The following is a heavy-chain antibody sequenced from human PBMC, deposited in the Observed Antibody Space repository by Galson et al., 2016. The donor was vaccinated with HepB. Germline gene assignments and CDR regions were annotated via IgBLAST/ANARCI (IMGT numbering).Heavy chain of an antibody. J-gene: IGHJ4*02. Sequence: SLRLSCAASGFTFSNYAMNWVRQAPGNGLEWVSAITGTGSNTYHADSVKGRFTISRDNSKNTLFLQMSSLRAEDTAVFFCAKARAEYCSGVRCYPFDSWGQGTLVTVSS. CDR2: ITGTGSNT. CDR1: GFTFSNYA. V-gene: IGHV3-23*01. CDR3: AKARAEYCSGVRCYPFDS. D-gene: IGHD2-15*01.